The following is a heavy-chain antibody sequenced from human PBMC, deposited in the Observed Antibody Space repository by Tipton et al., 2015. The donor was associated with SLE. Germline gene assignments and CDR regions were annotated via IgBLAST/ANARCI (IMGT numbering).Heavy chain of an antibody. CDR1: RYSISSGYY. J-gene: IGHJ3*02. D-gene: IGHD5-24*01. CDR2: FYHSANT. Sequence: LRLSCIVSRYSISSGYYWGWMRQAPGKELEWIGSFYHSANTYYNPSPTSRVTISADTSKNQFSLRLTSVTAADTALYYCGRARVGMGYVFDIWGQGTMVTVSS. CDR3: GRARVGMGYVFDI. V-gene: IGHV4-38-2*02.